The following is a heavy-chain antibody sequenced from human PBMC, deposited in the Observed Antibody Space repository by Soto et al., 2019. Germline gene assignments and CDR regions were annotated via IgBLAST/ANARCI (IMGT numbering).Heavy chain of an antibody. D-gene: IGHD4-17*01. CDR2: INHSGST. Sequence: QVQLQQWGAGLLKPSETLSLTCAVYGGSFSGYYWSWIRQPPGKGLEWIGEINHSGSTNYNPSLKSRVTISVDPSKNQFSLKLSSVTAADTAVYYCAGHKRYYFDYWGQGTLVTVSS. J-gene: IGHJ4*02. V-gene: IGHV4-34*01. CDR3: AGHKRYYFDY. CDR1: GGSFSGYY.